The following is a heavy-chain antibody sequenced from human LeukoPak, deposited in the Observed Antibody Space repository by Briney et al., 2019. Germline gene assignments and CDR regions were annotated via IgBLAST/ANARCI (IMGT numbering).Heavy chain of an antibody. V-gene: IGHV3-48*03. Sequence: RGSLRLSCAASGFTFSSYEMNWVRQAPGKGLEWVSYISSSGTAIYYADSVKGRFTISRDNAKNSLYLQLNSLRAEDTAVYYCATDDYGGLDYWGQGTLVTVSS. CDR1: GFTFSSYE. J-gene: IGHJ4*02. CDR2: ISSSGTAI. CDR3: ATDDYGGLDY. D-gene: IGHD4-23*01.